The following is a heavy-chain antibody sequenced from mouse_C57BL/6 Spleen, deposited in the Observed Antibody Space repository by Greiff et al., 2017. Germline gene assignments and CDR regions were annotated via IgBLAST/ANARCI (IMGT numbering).Heavy chain of an antibody. CDR3: ASSPPDGYLFAY. CDR2: IDPSDSYT. J-gene: IGHJ3*01. CDR1: GYTFTSYW. V-gene: IGHV1-69*01. Sequence: QVQLQQPGAELVMPGASVKLSCKASGYTFTSYWMHWVKQRPGHGLEWIGEIDPSDSYTNYNQKFKGKSTLTVDKSSSTAYMQLSSLTSEDSAVYYCASSPPDGYLFAYWGQGTLVTVSA. D-gene: IGHD2-3*01.